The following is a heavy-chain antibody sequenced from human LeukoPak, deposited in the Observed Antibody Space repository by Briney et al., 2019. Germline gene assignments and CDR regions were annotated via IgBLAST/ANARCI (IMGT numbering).Heavy chain of an antibody. Sequence: ASVKVSCKASGYTFTSYGISWVRQAPGQGLEWMGWISAYNGNTNYAQKLQGRVTMTTDTSTSTAYMEQRSLRSDDTAVYYCARWDEYYYGSGTDYWGQGTLVTVSS. CDR3: ARWDEYYYGSGTDY. CDR1: GYTFTSYG. J-gene: IGHJ4*02. V-gene: IGHV1-18*04. CDR2: ISAYNGNT. D-gene: IGHD3-10*01.